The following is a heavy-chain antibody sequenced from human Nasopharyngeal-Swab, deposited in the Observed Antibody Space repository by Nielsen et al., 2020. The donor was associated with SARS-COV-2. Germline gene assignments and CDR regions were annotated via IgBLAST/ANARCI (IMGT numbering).Heavy chain of an antibody. CDR3: ASGSMVNSDYY. V-gene: IGHV4-31*03. CDR2: IYYSGST. CDR1: GGSISSGGYY. D-gene: IGHD5-18*01. Sequence: SETLSLTCTFSGGSISSGGYYWSWIRQHPGKGLEWIGYIYYSGSTYYNPSLKSRVTISVDTSKNQFSLKLSSVTAADTAVYYCASGSMVNSDYYWGQGTLVTVSS. J-gene: IGHJ4*02.